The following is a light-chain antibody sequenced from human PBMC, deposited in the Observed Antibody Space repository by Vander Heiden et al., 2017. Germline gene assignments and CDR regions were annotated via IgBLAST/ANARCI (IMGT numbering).Light chain of an antibody. CDR2: TAS. V-gene: IGKV1-39*01. CDR1: QSISSY. Sequence: SPSSLSASVGDRVTITCRASQSISSYLNWYQQKPGKAPKLLIYTASSLQSGVPSRFSGSGSGTDFTLTISSLQPEDFATYYCEQSDSTSYTFGQGTKLEIK. J-gene: IGKJ2*01. CDR3: EQSDSTSYT.